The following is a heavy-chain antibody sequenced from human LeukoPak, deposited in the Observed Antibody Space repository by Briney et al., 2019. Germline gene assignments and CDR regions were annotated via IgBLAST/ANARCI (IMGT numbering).Heavy chain of an antibody. CDR1: GDSVSSNSAA. J-gene: IGHJ4*02. D-gene: IGHD5-24*01. CDR3: ARISGATIPV. CDR2: TYYRSKLYY. V-gene: IGHV6-1*01. Sequence: SQTLSLTCAISGDSVSSNSAAWNWIRRSPSRGLEWLGRTYYRSKLYYDYAVSVKSRIAINPDTSKNQFSLQLNSVTPEDTAVYYCARISGATIPVWGQGALVTVSS.